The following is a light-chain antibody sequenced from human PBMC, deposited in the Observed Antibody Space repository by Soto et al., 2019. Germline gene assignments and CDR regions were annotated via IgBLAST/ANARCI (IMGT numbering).Light chain of an antibody. CDR3: SSYTGKNTLVL. CDR2: EVS. V-gene: IGLV2-14*01. Sequence: QSALTQPASVSGSPGQSITISCTGTSSDVGGYNFVSWYQQHPGKAPRLIIYEVSSRPSGVSYRFSGSKSGNSASLTISGLQAEAEADYYCSSYTGKNTLVLFGGGTKLTVL. J-gene: IGLJ3*02. CDR1: SSDVGGYNF.